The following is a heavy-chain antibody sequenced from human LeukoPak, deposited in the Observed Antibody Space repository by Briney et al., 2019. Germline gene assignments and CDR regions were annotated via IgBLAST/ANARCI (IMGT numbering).Heavy chain of an antibody. CDR1: GFTVSSNY. J-gene: IGHJ4*02. CDR2: TYSGGST. CDR3: AKGDSSGWSYYFDY. V-gene: IGHV3-53*01. D-gene: IGHD6-19*01. Sequence: GGSLRLSCAASGFTVSSNYMTWVRQAPGKGLEWISLTYSGGSTYYADSVKGRFTISRDNSKNTLYLQMNSLRAEDTAVYYCAKGDSSGWSYYFDYWGQGTLVTVSS.